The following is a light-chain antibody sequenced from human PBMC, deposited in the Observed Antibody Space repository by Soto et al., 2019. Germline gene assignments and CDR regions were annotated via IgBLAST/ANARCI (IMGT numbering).Light chain of an antibody. CDR1: QSISIW. V-gene: IGKV1-5*03. CDR3: QQYDSYPLT. J-gene: IGKJ4*01. Sequence: IQMTNSPSTLSASVEDRVTITCRASQSISIWLAWYQQKPGRAPKFLIYKASDLENGVPSRFSGSGSGTEFALTISSLQPDDFAAYYCQQYDSYPLTFGGGTKVDIK. CDR2: KAS.